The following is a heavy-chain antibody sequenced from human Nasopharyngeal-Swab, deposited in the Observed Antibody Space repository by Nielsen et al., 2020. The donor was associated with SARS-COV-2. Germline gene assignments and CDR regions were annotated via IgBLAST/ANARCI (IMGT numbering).Heavy chain of an antibody. V-gene: IGHV3-33*01. CDR2: IWYDGSNK. Sequence: VRQAPGKGLEWVAVIWYDGSNKYYVDSVKGRFTISRDNSKNTLYLQMNGLRAEDTAVYYCARDWMMATWGYYYGMDVWGQGTTVTVSS. CDR3: ARDWMMATWGYYYGMDV. D-gene: IGHD5-24*01. J-gene: IGHJ6*02.